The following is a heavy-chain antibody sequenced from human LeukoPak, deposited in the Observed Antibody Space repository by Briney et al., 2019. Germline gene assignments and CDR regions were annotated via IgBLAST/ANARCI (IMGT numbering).Heavy chain of an antibody. CDR2: IYPGDSDT. J-gene: IGHJ4*02. CDR3: ARPGYCSGGSCLAFDY. CDR1: GYSFTSYW. Sequence: GESLKISCKGSGYSFTSYWIGWVRQMPGKGLEWMGIIYPGDSDTRYSPSFQGQVTISADKSISTAYLQWSSLKASDTAMYYCARPGYCSGGSCLAFDYWGQGTLVTVSS. D-gene: IGHD2-15*01. V-gene: IGHV5-51*01.